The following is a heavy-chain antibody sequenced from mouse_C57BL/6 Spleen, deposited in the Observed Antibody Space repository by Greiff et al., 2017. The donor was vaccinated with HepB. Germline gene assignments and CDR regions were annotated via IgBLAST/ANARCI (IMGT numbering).Heavy chain of an antibody. V-gene: IGHV3-6*01. J-gene: IGHJ3*01. D-gene: IGHD1-1*01. CDR3: ARDGSSSWFAY. CDR2: ISYDGSN. CDR1: GYSITSGYY. Sequence: VQLKQSGPGLVKPSQSLSLTCSVTGYSITSGYYWNWIRQFPGNKLEWMGDISYDGSNNYNSSLKNRISITRDTSKNQFFLKLNSVTTEDTATYYCARDGSSSWFAYWGQGTLVTVSA.